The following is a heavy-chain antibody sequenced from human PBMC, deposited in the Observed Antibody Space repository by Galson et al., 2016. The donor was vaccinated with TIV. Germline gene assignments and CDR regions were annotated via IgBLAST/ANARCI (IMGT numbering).Heavy chain of an antibody. V-gene: IGHV3-66*02. Sequence: SLRLSCASSGLSVSSNYMTWVRQAPGRGLEWVSLISDGGNTYYSDSVRGRFTISRDNSKNTLYLQMSSLRAEDTAVYYCARDRVVDATYYHYYYGMDVWGQRATVTVPS. CDR3: ARDRVVDATYYHYYYGMDV. CDR2: ISDGGNT. CDR1: GLSVSSNY. J-gene: IGHJ6*02. D-gene: IGHD2-15*01.